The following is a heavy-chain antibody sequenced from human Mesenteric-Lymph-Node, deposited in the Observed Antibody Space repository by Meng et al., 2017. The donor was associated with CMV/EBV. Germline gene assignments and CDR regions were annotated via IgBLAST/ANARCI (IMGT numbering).Heavy chain of an antibody. V-gene: IGHV3-21*04. J-gene: IGHJ4*02. CDR2: TFSGSDI. CDR3: AKEGGSSWSHFDY. Sequence: GESLKISCAASGFTFSSYNMNWVRQTPGKGLEWVSSTFSGSDIKYADSVKGRFTISRDNAKNSLYLQMNSLRAEDTAVYYCAKEGGSSWSHFDYWGQGTLVTVSS. CDR1: GFTFSSYN. D-gene: IGHD6-13*01.